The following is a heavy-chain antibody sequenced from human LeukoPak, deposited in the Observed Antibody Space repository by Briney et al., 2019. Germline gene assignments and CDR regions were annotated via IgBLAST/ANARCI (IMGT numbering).Heavy chain of an antibody. J-gene: IGHJ4*02. D-gene: IGHD3-10*01. Sequence: SETLSLTCTVSGGSIRSYYWTWIRQPPGRGLEWIGYIYHSGSTKYNPSLKSRVTISVDTSKNQFSLKLSSVTAADTAVYYCARERFGGLRRIDYWGQGTLVTVSS. V-gene: IGHV4-59*12. CDR3: ARERFGGLRRIDY. CDR2: IYHSGST. CDR1: GGSIRSYY.